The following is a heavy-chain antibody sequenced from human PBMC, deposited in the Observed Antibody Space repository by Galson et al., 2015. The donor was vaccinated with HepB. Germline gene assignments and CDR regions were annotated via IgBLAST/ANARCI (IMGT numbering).Heavy chain of an antibody. CDR1: GDSVSSNSAA. D-gene: IGHD4-17*01. J-gene: IGHJ5*02. Sequence: AISGDSVSSNSAAWNWIRQSPSRGLEWLGRTYYRSKWYSDYAASVKTRITINVDPSKNQFSLQLNSVTHEDTAVYYCARDFYGDYYNWFDPWGQGTPVAVSS. CDR3: ARDFYGDYYNWFDP. CDR2: TYYRSKWYS. V-gene: IGHV6-1*01.